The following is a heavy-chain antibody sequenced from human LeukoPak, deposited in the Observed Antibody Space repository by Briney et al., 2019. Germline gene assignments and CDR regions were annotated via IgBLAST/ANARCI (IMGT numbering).Heavy chain of an antibody. V-gene: IGHV4-59*01. Sequence: SETLSLTCTVSGGSISSYYWSWIRQPPGKGLEWIGYIYYSGSTNYNPSLKSRVTISVDTSKNQFSLKLSSVTAADTAVYYCARTGPRQLIDYWGQGTPVTVSS. CDR2: IYYSGST. D-gene: IGHD6-19*01. CDR3: ARTGPRQLIDY. J-gene: IGHJ4*02. CDR1: GGSISSYY.